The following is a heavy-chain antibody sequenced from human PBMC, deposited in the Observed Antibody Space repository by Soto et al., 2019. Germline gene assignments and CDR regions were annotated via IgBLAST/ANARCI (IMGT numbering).Heavy chain of an antibody. Sequence: EVQLVESGGGLVQPGESLRLSCAASGFTFSAFWMTWLRQAPGKGLEWVANIKREGTVTHYGDSVEGRCTLSRDNAQNSLFLQLNSLRAEDTAMYYCARDLCPPGEFFYDGFDVWGQGTLVTVSS. V-gene: IGHV3-7*04. J-gene: IGHJ3*01. CDR1: GFTFSAFW. CDR2: IKREGTVT. D-gene: IGHD2-2*01. CDR3: ARDLCPPGEFFYDGFDV.